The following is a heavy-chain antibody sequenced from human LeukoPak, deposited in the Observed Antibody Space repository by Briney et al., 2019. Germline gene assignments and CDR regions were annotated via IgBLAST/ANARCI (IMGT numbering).Heavy chain of an antibody. CDR1: GFTLSSYW. CDR2: INSDGSST. J-gene: IGHJ6*02. CDR3: ATGQGHGMDV. V-gene: IGHV3-74*01. Sequence: GGSLRLSCAASGFTLSSYWMHWVRQAPGQGLVWVSRINSDGSSTSYADSVKGRFTISRDNAKNTLYLQMNSLRAEDTAVYYCATGQGHGMDVWGQRAAVSVSS. D-gene: IGHD1-14*01.